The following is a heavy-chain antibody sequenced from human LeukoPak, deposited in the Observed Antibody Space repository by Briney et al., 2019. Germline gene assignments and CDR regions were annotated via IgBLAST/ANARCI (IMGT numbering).Heavy chain of an antibody. CDR2: INSDGSST. D-gene: IGHD5-12*01. Sequence: PGGSLRLSCAASGFTFSSYWMHWVRQAPGKGLVWVSRINSDGSSTSYADSVKGRFTISRDNAKNTLYLQMNSLRAEDTAVYYCASPYDPASLVYYFDYWGQGTLVTVSS. J-gene: IGHJ4*02. CDR3: ASPYDPASLVYYFDY. CDR1: GFTFSSYW. V-gene: IGHV3-74*01.